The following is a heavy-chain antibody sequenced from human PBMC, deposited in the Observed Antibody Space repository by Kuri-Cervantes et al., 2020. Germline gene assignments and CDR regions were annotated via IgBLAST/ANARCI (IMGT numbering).Heavy chain of an antibody. CDR3: ARGSLRFLEWPQPNYFDY. D-gene: IGHD3-3*01. CDR1: GFTFSSYA. J-gene: IGHJ4*02. CDR2: ISYDGSNK. Sequence: GGSLRLSCAASGFTFSSYAMHWVRQAPGKGLEWVAVISYDGSNKYYADSVKGRFTISRDNSNSTLSPQMNSLRAEDTAVYYCARGSLRFLEWPQPNYFDYWGQGTLVTVSS. V-gene: IGHV3-30-3*01.